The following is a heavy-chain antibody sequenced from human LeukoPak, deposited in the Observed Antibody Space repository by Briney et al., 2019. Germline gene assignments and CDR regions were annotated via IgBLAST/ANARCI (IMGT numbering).Heavy chain of an antibody. CDR2: ISSSSSTI. CDR1: GFTFSSYS. CDR3: ARFGYNYGMDV. D-gene: IGHD2-2*02. Sequence: HAGGSLRLSCTASGFTFSSYSMNWVRQAPGKGLEWVSYISSSSSTIYYADSVKGRFTISRDNAKNSLYLQMNSLRAEDTAVYYCARFGYNYGMDVWGQGTTVTVSS. V-gene: IGHV3-48*01. J-gene: IGHJ6*02.